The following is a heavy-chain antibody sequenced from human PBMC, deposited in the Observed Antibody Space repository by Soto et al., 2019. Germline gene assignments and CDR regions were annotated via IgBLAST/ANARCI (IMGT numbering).Heavy chain of an antibody. V-gene: IGHV3-23*01. Sequence: EVQLLESGGALVQPGASLRLSCVGSGFKFSSSAMSWVRQAPGKGLEWVAAISGAATKTKYSDSVKGRFTISRDNSKDTLYLHMSSLSANDTAVYYCGQGRGDARPTFYYFYGMDVWGQGTTVTVSS. CDR2: ISGAATKT. D-gene: IGHD3-10*01. CDR3: GQGRGDARPTFYYFYGMDV. J-gene: IGHJ6*02. CDR1: GFKFSSSA.